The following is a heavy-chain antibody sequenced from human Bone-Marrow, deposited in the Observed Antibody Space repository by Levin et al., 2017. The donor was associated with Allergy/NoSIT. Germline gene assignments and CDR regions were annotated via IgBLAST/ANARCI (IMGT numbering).Heavy chain of an antibody. Sequence: GESLKISCAASGFTFSSYAMSWVRQAPGKGLEWVSAISGSGGSTYYADSVKGRFTISRDNSKNTLYLQMNSLRAEDTAVYYCAKGQGRCSGGSCYPLFYFDYWGQGTLVTVSS. CDR1: GFTFSSYA. CDR2: ISGSGGST. CDR3: AKGQGRCSGGSCYPLFYFDY. D-gene: IGHD2-15*01. V-gene: IGHV3-23*01. J-gene: IGHJ4*02.